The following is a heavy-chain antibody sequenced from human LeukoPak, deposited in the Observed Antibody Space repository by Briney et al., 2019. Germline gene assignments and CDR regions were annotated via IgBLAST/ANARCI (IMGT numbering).Heavy chain of an antibody. V-gene: IGHV3-74*01. CDR3: ASPIPGYCSSTSCYELYFQH. CDR1: GFSFSSHW. J-gene: IGHJ1*01. Sequence: GGSLRPSCAASGFSFSSHWMHWVRQAPGKGLVWVSRINSDGSSTSYADSVKGRFTISRDNAKNTLYLQMNSLRAEDTAVYYCASPIPGYCSSTSCYELYFQHWGQGTLVTVSS. CDR2: INSDGSST. D-gene: IGHD2-2*01.